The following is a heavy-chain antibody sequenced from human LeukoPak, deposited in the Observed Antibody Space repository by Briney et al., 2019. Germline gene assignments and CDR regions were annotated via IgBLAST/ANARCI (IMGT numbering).Heavy chain of an antibody. V-gene: IGHV3-48*01. J-gene: IGHJ4*02. CDR2: ISSSSSTI. CDR3: ARDEELLSDGVDY. CDR1: GFTFSSYS. D-gene: IGHD1-26*01. Sequence: GGSLRLSCAASGFTFSSYSMNWVRQAPGKGLEWVSYISSSSSTIYYADSVKGRFTISRDNAKNSLYLQMNSLRAEDTAVYYCARDEELLSDGVDYWGQGTLVTVSS.